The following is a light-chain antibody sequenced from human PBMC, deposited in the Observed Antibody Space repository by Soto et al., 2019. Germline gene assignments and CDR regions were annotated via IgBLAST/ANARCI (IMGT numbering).Light chain of an antibody. V-gene: IGLV2-11*01. J-gene: IGLJ1*01. CDR1: SSDVGAYNY. CDR3: CSYADNYSYV. Sequence: QAVVTQPPSASGSPGQSVTISCTGTSSDVGAYNYVSWYQQHPGKAPKLMTYDVSKRPSGVPDRFSGSKSGNTASLTISGLQAEDEADYYCCSYADNYSYVFGTGTKLTVL. CDR2: DVS.